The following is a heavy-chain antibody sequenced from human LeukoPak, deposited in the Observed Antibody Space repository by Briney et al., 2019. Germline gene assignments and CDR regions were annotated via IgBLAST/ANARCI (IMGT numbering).Heavy chain of an antibody. CDR1: GFTFSSYW. CDR3: ARDGTAAGLYFDL. V-gene: IGHV3-7*01. D-gene: IGHD6-13*01. Sequence: GGSLRLSCAVSGFTFSSYWMNWVRQAPGKGLEWVASIKQDGGEKSYVDSVKGRFTISRDNAKNSLYLQMSSLRAEDTAVYYCARDGTAAGLYFDLWGQGALVTVSS. CDR2: IKQDGGEK. J-gene: IGHJ4*01.